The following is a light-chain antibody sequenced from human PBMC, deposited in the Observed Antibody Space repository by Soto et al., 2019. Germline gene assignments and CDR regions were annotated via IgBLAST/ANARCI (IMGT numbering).Light chain of an antibody. CDR2: GTS. Sequence: EIVMTQSPATLSLSPGERATLSCRASQSVNSNLAWYQQKAAQAPRLLIYGTSTRATGIPARFSGSGSGTDFTLTISSLQFEDFEVYYCQQYNNWPRTFGQGTKVEIK. CDR1: QSVNSN. V-gene: IGKV3-15*01. CDR3: QQYNNWPRT. J-gene: IGKJ1*01.